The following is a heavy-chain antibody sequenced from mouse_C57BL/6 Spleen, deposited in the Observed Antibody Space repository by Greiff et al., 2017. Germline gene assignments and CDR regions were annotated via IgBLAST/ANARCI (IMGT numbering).Heavy chain of an antibody. CDR3: ARPYDSQAMDY. Sequence: EVHLVESGGGLVKPGGSLKLSCAASGFTFSDYGLHWVRQAPEKGLEWVAYISSGSSTIYYADTVKGRFTISRDNATNTLFLQMTILRSEDTAMYCCARPYDSQAMDYWGQGTSVTVAS. V-gene: IGHV5-17*01. CDR1: GFTFSDYG. D-gene: IGHD2-4*01. J-gene: IGHJ4*01. CDR2: ISSGSSTI.